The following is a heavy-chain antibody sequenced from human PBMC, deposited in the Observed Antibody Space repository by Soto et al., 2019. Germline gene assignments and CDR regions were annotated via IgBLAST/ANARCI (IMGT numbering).Heavy chain of an antibody. Sequence: GGAPRLSCAASGFTFSSYSMNWVRQAPGKGLEWVSYINRSSSTTYYADSVKGRFTISRDNAKNSLYLQMNSLRDEDTALYYCAREMDAVDGFDIWGQGTMVTVSS. CDR3: AREMDAVDGFDI. CDR2: INRSSSTT. D-gene: IGHD2-15*01. V-gene: IGHV3-48*02. CDR1: GFTFSSYS. J-gene: IGHJ5*02.